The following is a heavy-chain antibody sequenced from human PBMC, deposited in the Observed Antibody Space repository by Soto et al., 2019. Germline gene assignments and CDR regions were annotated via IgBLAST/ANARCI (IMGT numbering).Heavy chain of an antibody. Sequence: QVQLQQWGAGLLKPSETLSLTCAVYGGFVSSGSYYWSWIRQPPGKGLEWIGEMSHSGGTHFNPSHSGRVTISLDTTKTQFPLKMSSVTAAVTALYYCARVERGTTTTVVDAFDIWGPGKMVTVSS. CDR1: GGFVSSGSYY. CDR3: ARVERGTTTTVVDAFDI. J-gene: IGHJ3*02. V-gene: IGHV4-34*01. D-gene: IGHD4-4*01. CDR2: MSHSGGT.